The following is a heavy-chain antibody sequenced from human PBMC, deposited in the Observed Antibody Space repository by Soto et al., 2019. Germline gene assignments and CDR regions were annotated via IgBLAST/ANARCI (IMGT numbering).Heavy chain of an antibody. Sequence: GGSLRLSCSASGFTFSSYAMHWVRQAPGKGLEYVSAISSNGGSTYYADSVKGRFTISRDNSKNTLYLQMSSLRAEDTAVYYCVKDYYYDSSGYSGSIFDYWGQGTLVTVSS. J-gene: IGHJ4*02. CDR3: VKDYYYDSSGYSGSIFDY. CDR2: ISSNGGST. V-gene: IGHV3-64D*08. D-gene: IGHD3-22*01. CDR1: GFTFSSYA.